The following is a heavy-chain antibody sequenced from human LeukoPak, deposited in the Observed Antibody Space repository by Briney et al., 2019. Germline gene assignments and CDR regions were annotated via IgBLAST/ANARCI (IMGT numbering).Heavy chain of an antibody. CDR1: GYTFTSYG. CDR2: ISAYNGNT. J-gene: IGHJ4*02. CDR3: ARGDQIEYSSSYYFDY. Sequence: GASVKVSCKASGYTFTSYGISWVRQAPGQGLEWMGWISAYNGNTNYAQKLQGRVTMTTDTSTSTAYMELRSLGSEDTAVYYCARGDQIEYSSSYYFDYWGQGTLVTVSS. V-gene: IGHV1-18*01. D-gene: IGHD6-6*01.